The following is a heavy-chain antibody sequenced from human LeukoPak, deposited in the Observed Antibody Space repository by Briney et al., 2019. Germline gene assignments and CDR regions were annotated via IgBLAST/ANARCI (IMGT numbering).Heavy chain of an antibody. Sequence: GGSLRLSCAASGFTFSSYSMNWVRQAPGKGLEWVSSISSSSSYIYYADSVKGRFTISRDNAKNSLYLQMNSLRSEDTAVYYCARGGGGSYYHLLDYWGQGTLVTVSS. CDR2: ISSSSSYI. D-gene: IGHD1-26*01. V-gene: IGHV3-21*01. CDR1: GFTFSSYS. CDR3: ARGGGGSYYHLLDY. J-gene: IGHJ4*02.